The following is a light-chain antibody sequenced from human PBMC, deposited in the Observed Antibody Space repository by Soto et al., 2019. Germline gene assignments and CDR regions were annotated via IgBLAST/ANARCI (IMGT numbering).Light chain of an antibody. CDR3: QQANSFSALT. CDR2: AAS. Sequence: DIPMAPSPSSVSATVGDKVTNTCRGSQGISSWLAWYQQKPGKAPKLLIYAASSLQSGVPSRFSGSGSGTDFTLTISSLQPEDFATYYCQQANSFSALTFGGGTKVDIK. J-gene: IGKJ4*01. CDR1: QGISSW. V-gene: IGKV1D-12*01.